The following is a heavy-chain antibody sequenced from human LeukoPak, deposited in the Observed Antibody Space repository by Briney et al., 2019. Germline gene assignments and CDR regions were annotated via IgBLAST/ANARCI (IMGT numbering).Heavy chain of an antibody. CDR2: MSPNSGNT. J-gene: IGHJ4*02. V-gene: IGHV1-8*01. D-gene: IGHD1-26*01. CDR1: RYTFSNYD. CDR3: ASLIVGATDYFDY. Sequence: ASVKVSCKASRYTFSNYDINWVRQATGQGLEWMGWMSPNSGNTGYAQKFQGRVTMTRNTSISTAYMELSSLRSEDTAVYYCASLIVGATDYFDYWGQGTLVTVSS.